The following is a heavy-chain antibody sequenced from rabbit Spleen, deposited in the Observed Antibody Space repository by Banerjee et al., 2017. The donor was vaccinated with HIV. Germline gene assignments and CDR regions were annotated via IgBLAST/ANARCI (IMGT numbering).Heavy chain of an antibody. CDR3: VRDQARMLDL. CDR1: GFSFSDTDV. Sequence: QEQLEESGGGLVKPEGSLTLTCKASGFSFSDTDVMCWVRQAPGKGLEWIACINTATGKAVYASWAKGRFTISKTSSTTVTLQMTSLTAADTATYFCVRDQARMLDLWGQGTLVTVS. D-gene: IGHD6-1*01. CDR2: INTATGKA. V-gene: IGHV1S45*01. J-gene: IGHJ4*01.